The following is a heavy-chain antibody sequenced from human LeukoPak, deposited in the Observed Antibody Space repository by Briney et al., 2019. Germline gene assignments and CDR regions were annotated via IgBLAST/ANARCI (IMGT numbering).Heavy chain of an antibody. CDR3: TRSIMNFYVSGT. V-gene: IGHV4-61*01. CDR2: IYHTGST. J-gene: IGHJ5*02. D-gene: IGHD3-10*01. CDR1: GGSVSSTSSSYF. Sequence: PSETLSLTCTVSGGSVSSTSSSYFWHWMRQPPGKGLEWIGYIYHTGSTKYNPSLESRVTMSVDTFKNQFSPKLRSVTAADTAVYYCTRSIMNFYVSGTWGRGTLVTVSS.